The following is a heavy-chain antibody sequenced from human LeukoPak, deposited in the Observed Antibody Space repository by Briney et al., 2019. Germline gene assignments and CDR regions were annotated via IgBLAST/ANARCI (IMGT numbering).Heavy chain of an antibody. V-gene: IGHV4-59*12. J-gene: IGHJ4*02. CDR2: IYYSGST. Sequence: PSETLSLTCTVSGGSISSYYWSWIRQPPGKGLEWIGYIYYSGSTNYNPSLKSRVTISVDTSKNQFSLKLSSVTAADTAVYYCARLGRMYYYGSGSPKYYFDYWGQGTLVTVSS. CDR1: GGSISSYY. D-gene: IGHD3-10*01. CDR3: ARLGRMYYYGSGSPKYYFDY.